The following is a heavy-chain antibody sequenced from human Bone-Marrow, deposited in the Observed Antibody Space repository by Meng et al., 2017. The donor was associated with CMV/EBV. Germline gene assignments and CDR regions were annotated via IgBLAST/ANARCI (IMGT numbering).Heavy chain of an antibody. J-gene: IGHJ4*02. CDR3: ARDIRWNYGPGY. CDR1: GFTVSSNY. Sequence: GGSLRLSCAASGFTVSSNYMSWVRQAPGKGLEWVSVIYSGGSTYYADSVKGRFTISRDNAQNSLYLQMNSLRAEDTAVYYCARDIRWNYGPGYWGQGTLVTVSS. V-gene: IGHV3-66*01. CDR2: IYSGGST. D-gene: IGHD1-7*01.